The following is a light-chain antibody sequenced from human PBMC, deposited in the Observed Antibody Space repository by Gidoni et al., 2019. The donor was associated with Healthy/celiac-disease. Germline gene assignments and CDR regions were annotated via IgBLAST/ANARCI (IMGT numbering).Light chain of an antibody. V-gene: IGKV2-30*01. CDR3: MQGTHWPPWT. CDR2: KVS. Sequence: DVVMTQSPLSLPVTLGQPASISCSSSQSLVYSDGNTYLNWLQQRPGQSPRRLIYKVSNRDSGVPDRFSGSGSGTDFTLKISRVEAEDVGVYYCMQGTHWPPWTFGQGTKVEIK. J-gene: IGKJ1*01. CDR1: QSLVYSDGNTY.